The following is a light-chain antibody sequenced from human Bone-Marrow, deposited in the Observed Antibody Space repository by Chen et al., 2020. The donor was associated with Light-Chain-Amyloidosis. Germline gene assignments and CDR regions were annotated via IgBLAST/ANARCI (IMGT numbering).Light chain of an antibody. CDR3: SAYTSTNTLV. CDR1: SSDVGGDNH. J-gene: IGLJ1*01. Sequence: QSALTQPASVSGSPGQSITISCTGTSSDVGGDNHVSWYQQHPYKAPNLMIYEVTNRPSWVPDRFSGSKSDNTASLTISGLQTEDEADYFCSAYTSTNTLVFGSGTRVTVL. V-gene: IGLV2-14*01. CDR2: EVT.